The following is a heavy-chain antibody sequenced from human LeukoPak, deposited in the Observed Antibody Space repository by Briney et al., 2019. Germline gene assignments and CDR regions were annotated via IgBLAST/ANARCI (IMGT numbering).Heavy chain of an antibody. J-gene: IGHJ3*02. CDR3: ATTLDYYDSSVLRIGAFDI. CDR2: ISAYNGNT. Sequence: ASVKVSCKASGYTFTSYGISWVRQAPGQGLEWMGWISAYNGNTNYAQKLQGRVTMTTDTSTSTAYMELRSLRSDDAGVYYCATTLDYYDSSVLRIGAFDIWGQGTMVTVSS. CDR1: GYTFTSYG. V-gene: IGHV1-18*01. D-gene: IGHD3-22*01.